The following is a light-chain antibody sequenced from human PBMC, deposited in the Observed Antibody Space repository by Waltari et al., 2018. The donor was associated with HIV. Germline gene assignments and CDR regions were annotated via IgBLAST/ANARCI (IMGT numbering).Light chain of an antibody. J-gene: IGLJ1*01. CDR3: NSRDSSGHHLV. CDR2: GNE. V-gene: IGLV3-19*01. Sequence: SSELTQDPAVSVALGQTVRITCQGDSLRSYYASWYQQKPGQAPPLVVYGNENRPACSPDRFSGSSSGNTASLTITGAQAEDEADYYCNSRDSSGHHLVFATGTTVTVL. CDR1: SLRSYY.